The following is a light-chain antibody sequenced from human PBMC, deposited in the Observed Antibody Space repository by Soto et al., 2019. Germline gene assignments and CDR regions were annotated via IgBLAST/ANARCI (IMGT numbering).Light chain of an antibody. CDR1: QSISSW. V-gene: IGKV1-5*01. J-gene: IGKJ2*01. CDR3: QQYNSYSYT. Sequence: DIQMTQSPSTLSASVGDRVTITCRASQSISSWLAWYQQKPGKAPKLLIYDASRLESGVQSRFSGRGSGTEFILTISRLQPDDFATYYCQQYNSYSYTFGQGTKLQMK. CDR2: DAS.